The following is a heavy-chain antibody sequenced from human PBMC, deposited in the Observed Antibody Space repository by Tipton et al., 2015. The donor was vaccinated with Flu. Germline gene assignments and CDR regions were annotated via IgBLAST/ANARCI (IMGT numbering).Heavy chain of an antibody. D-gene: IGHD3-10*01. CDR2: IIPILHIA. J-gene: IGHJ4*02. Sequence: QVQLVQSGAEVKKPGSSVKVSCKASGGAFSSYAISWVRQAPGQGLEWMGRIIPILHIASYAQKFQGRLTITTDKSTSTAYMELTSLRSEDTAVYFCARDYYGSGSFPGSGDYWGQGTLVTVSS. CDR3: ARDYYGSGSFPGSGDY. CDR1: GGAFSSYA. V-gene: IGHV1-69*04.